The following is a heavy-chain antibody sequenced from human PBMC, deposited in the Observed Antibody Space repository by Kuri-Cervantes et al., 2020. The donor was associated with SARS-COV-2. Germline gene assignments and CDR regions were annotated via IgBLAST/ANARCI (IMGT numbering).Heavy chain of an antibody. CDR1: GYSISSGYY. CDR3: ATTPIAAVGTVLWYFDL. CDR2: IYHSGST. J-gene: IGHJ2*01. D-gene: IGHD6-13*01. Sequence: SETLSLTCAVSGYSISSGYYWGWIRQPPGKGLEWIGSIYHSGSTYYNPSLKSRVTMSVDTSANQFSLRLSSVTAADTAMYYCATTPIAAVGTVLWYFDLWGRGTLVTVSS. V-gene: IGHV4-38-2*01.